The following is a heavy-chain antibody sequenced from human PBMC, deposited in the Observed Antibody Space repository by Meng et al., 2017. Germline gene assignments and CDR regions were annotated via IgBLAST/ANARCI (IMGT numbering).Heavy chain of an antibody. CDR3: ARRRIAARPFYY. Sequence: QVQLQQWGAGLLKPSETLSLTCAVYGGSFSGYYWSWIRQPPGKGLEWIGEINHSGSTNYNPSLKSRVTISVDTSKNQFSLKLSSVTAADTAVYYCARRRIAARPFYYWGQGTLVTVSS. J-gene: IGHJ4*02. CDR2: INHSGST. V-gene: IGHV4-34*01. CDR1: GGSFSGYY. D-gene: IGHD6-6*01.